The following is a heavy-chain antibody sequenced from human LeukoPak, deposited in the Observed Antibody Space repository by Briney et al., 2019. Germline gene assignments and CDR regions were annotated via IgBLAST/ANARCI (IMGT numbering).Heavy chain of an antibody. CDR3: AKDDRRRGKYYFDY. V-gene: IGHV3-23*01. CDR2: ISGSGGST. D-gene: IGHD3-16*02. Sequence: GGSLRLSCAASGFTFSSYAMSWVRQAPGKGLEWVSGISGSGGSTYYADPVKGRFTISRDNSKNTLYLQMNSLRAEDTAVYYCAKDDRRRGKYYFDYWGQGTLVTVSS. J-gene: IGHJ4*02. CDR1: GFTFSSYA.